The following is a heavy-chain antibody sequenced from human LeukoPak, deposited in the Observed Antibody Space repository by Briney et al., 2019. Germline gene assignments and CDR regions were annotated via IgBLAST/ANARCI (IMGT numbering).Heavy chain of an antibody. CDR1: GFTVSTNY. J-gene: IGHJ4*02. CDR3: ARTYYYDSSGPD. Sequence: GGALRLSCAASGFTVSTNYLSWVRHAPWNGLELVSVISSGGTTPYADSVKGRFTISRYNSKNTLYLQMNSLRVEDTAVYYCARTYYYDSSGPDWGQGTLVTVSS. CDR2: ISSGGTT. D-gene: IGHD3-22*01. V-gene: IGHV3-66*01.